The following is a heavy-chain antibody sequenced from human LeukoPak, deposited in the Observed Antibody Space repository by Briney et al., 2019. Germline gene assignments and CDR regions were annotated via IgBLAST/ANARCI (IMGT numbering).Heavy chain of an antibody. CDR2: ISSSSSYI. CDR3: ARDNPGRLNAFDI. Sequence: PRGSLRLSCAASGFTFSSYSMNWVRQAPGKGLEWVSSISSSSSYIYYADSVKGRFTISRDNAKNSLYLQMNSLRAEDTAVYYCARDNPGRLNAFDIWGQGTMVTVSS. J-gene: IGHJ3*02. V-gene: IGHV3-21*01. D-gene: IGHD1-14*01. CDR1: GFTFSSYS.